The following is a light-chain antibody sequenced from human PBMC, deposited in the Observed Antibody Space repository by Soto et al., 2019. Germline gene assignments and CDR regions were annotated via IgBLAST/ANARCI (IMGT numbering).Light chain of an antibody. J-gene: IGLJ3*02. Sequence: QSVLTQPPSASGSPGQSVTISCTGTSSDVGGYKYVSWYQQHPGKAPKLMIFEVNKRPSGVPDRFSGSKSGNTASLTVSGLQPEDEADYYYCSYAGINNIRVFGAGTKLTVL. CDR3: CSYAGINNIRV. CDR2: EVN. CDR1: SSDVGGYKY. V-gene: IGLV2-8*01.